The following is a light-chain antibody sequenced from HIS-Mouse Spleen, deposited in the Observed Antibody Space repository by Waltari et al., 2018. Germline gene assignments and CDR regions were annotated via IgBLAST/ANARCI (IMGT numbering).Light chain of an antibody. Sequence: QSALTQPASVSGSPGQSITISCTGTSSDVGGYNYVSWYQQHPGKAPKLMIYEVSNLPSGFSNRFSGSKSGNTASLTISGLQAEDEADYYCSSYTSSSTLFGGGTKLTVL. CDR2: EVS. V-gene: IGLV2-14*01. CDR1: SSDVGGYNY. J-gene: IGLJ2*01. CDR3: SSYTSSSTL.